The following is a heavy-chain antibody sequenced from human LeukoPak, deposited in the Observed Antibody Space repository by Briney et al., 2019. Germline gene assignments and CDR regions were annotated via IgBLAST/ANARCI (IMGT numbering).Heavy chain of an antibody. D-gene: IGHD2-15*01. J-gene: IGHJ4*02. CDR1: GFTFSSYA. CDR2: ISYDGSNK. V-gene: IGHV3-30-3*02. CDR3: AKRGGHCRGVTCYGGFDY. Sequence: PGGSLRLSCAASGFTFSSYAMHWVRQAPGKGLEWVAVISYDGSNKYYADSVKGRFTISRDNFKNTLYLQMNSLRAEDTAVYYCAKRGGHCRGVTCYGGFDYWGQGTLVTVSS.